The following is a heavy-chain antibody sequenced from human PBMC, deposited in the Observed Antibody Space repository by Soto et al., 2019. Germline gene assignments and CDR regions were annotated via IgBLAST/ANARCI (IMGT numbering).Heavy chain of an antibody. CDR1: GFTFSSYW. CDR2: IKQDGSEK. J-gene: IGHJ5*02. CDR3: ARVSADFWSGYYPNWFDP. Sequence: GGSLRLSCAASGFTFSSYWMSWVRQAPGKGLEWVANIKQDGSEKYYVDSVKGRFTISRDNAKNSLYLQMNSLRAEDTAVYYCARVSADFWSGYYPNWFDPWGQGTLVTVSS. D-gene: IGHD3-3*01. V-gene: IGHV3-7*01.